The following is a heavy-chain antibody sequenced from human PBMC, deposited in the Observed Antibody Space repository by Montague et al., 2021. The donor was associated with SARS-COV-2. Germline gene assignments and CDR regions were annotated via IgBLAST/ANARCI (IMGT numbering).Heavy chain of an antibody. J-gene: IGHJ4*02. V-gene: IGHV4-39*01. D-gene: IGHD6-13*01. Sequence: SETLSLTCTVYGGSISSCIYFWGWIRQRTGKGMESLGSMYNGLITYHNPSLKSRVTISVDTSKNQFSLKLSSVTAADTAVYYCARAFIASAGTTSFEYWGQRTLVTVSS. CDR2: MYNGLIT. CDR3: ARAFIASAGTTSFEY. CDR1: GGSISSCIYF.